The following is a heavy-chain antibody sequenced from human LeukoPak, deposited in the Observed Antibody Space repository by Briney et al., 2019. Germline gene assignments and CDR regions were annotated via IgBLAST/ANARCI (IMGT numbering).Heavy chain of an antibody. J-gene: IGHJ5*02. CDR2: IYYSGST. CDR1: GGSISSYY. D-gene: IGHD3-3*01. Sequence: PSETLSLTCTVSGGSISSYYWSWIRQPPGKGLEWIGYIYYSGSTNYNPSLKSRVTISVDTSKNQFSLKLSSVTAADTAVYYCARGSVLRFLEWLLPDNWFDPWGQGTLVTVSS. V-gene: IGHV4-59*12. CDR3: ARGSVLRFLEWLLPDNWFDP.